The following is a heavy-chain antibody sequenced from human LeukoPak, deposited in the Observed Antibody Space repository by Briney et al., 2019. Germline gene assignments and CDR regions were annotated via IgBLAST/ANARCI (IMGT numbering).Heavy chain of an antibody. D-gene: IGHD3-10*01. J-gene: IGHJ3*02. CDR2: MNPNSGNT. Sequence: ASVKVSCKASGYTFTSYDINWVRQAPGQGLEGMGWMNPNSGNTGYAQKFQGRVTMTRNTSISTAYMELSSLRSEDTAVYYCARGLYGSGSDDAFDIWGQGTMVTVSS. CDR3: ARGLYGSGSDDAFDI. V-gene: IGHV1-8*01. CDR1: GYTFTSYD.